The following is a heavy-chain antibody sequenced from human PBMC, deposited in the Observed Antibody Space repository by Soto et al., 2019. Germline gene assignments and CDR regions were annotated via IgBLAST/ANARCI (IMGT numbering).Heavy chain of an antibody. CDR1: GFTFSSYA. CDR2: ISGSGGST. J-gene: IGHJ6*02. Sequence: GGSLRLSCAASGFTFSSYAMSWVRQAPGKGLEWVSAISGSGGSTYYADSVKGRFTISRDNSKNTLYLQMNSLRAEDTAVYYCAKDLKSGYYYGMGVWGQGTTVTVSS. V-gene: IGHV3-23*01. CDR3: AKDLKSGYYYGMGV.